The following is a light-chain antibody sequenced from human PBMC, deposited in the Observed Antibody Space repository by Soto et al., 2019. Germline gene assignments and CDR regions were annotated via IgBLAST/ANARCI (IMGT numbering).Light chain of an antibody. V-gene: IGLV2-8*01. CDR1: SSDVGGYNL. Sequence: QSVLTQPPSASGSPGQSVTISCTGTSSDVGGYNLVSWYQQHPGKAPKLMIFEVSKRPSGVPDRFSGSKSGNTASLTVSGLQAEDEADYYCSSYAGGNNRNVLGNGTKVTVL. CDR2: EVS. CDR3: SSYAGGNNRNV. J-gene: IGLJ1*01.